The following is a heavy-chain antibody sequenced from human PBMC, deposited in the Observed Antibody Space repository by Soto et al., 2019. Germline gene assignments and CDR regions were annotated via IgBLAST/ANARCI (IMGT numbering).Heavy chain of an antibody. CDR1: GGSISSSSYY. J-gene: IGHJ6*02. V-gene: IGHV4-39*01. CDR2: IYYSGST. D-gene: IGHD6-13*01. CDR3: ARPQIAADNYYYGMDV. Sequence: QLQLQESGPGLVKPSETLSLTCTVSGGSISSSSYYWGWIRQPPGKGLEWIGSIYYSGSTYYNPSLKSRVTISVDTSKNQFSLKLSSVTAADTAVYYCARPQIAADNYYYGMDVWGQGTTVTVSS.